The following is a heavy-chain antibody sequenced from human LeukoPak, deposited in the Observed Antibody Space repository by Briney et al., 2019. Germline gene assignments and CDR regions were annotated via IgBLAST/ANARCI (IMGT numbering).Heavy chain of an antibody. CDR3: ATYSSLNRREFQY. J-gene: IGHJ1*01. V-gene: IGHV3-7*01. CDR1: GFTFSSYW. Sequence: GGSLRLSCAASGFTFSSYWMTWVRQAPGKGLEWVANIKLDVSETYYVDSVRGRFTISRDNTKNSLYLQMDSLRAEDTAVYYCATYSSLNRREFQYWGQGTLLTVSS. D-gene: IGHD3-22*01. CDR2: IKLDVSET.